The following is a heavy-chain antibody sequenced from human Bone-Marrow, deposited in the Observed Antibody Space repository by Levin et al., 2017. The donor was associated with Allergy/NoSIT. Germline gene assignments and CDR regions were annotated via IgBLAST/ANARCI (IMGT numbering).Heavy chain of an antibody. J-gene: IGHJ4*02. Sequence: PGGSLRLSCAASGFTFSSYEMNWVRQAPGKGLEWVSYISSSGSTIYYADSVKGRFTISRDNAKNSLYLQMNSLRAEDTAVYYCARHNGTIFGVVISFDYWGQGTLVTVSS. CDR2: ISSSGSTI. CDR1: GFTFSSYE. CDR3: ARHNGTIFGVVISFDY. V-gene: IGHV3-48*03. D-gene: IGHD3-3*01.